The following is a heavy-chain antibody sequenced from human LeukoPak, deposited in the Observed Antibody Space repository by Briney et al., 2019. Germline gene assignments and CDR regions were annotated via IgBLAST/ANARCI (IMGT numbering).Heavy chain of an antibody. CDR1: GFTFSNYS. D-gene: IGHD7-27*01. CDR3: ARAPGVLRGFDY. CDR2: IRSSSSTI. V-gene: IGHV3-48*04. J-gene: IGHJ4*02. Sequence: GGSLRLSCEASGFTFSNYSMNWVRQAPGKGLEWVSYIRSSSSTIYYADSVKGRFTISRDNAKNSLYLQMNSLRAEDTAVYYCARAPGVLRGFDYWGQGTLVTVSS.